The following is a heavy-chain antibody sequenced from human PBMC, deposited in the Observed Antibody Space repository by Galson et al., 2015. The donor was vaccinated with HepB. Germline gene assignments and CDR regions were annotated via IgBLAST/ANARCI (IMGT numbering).Heavy chain of an antibody. J-gene: IGHJ4*02. CDR2: ISSNGGST. CDR3: VKLGAYSSGWYALIY. D-gene: IGHD6-19*01. V-gene: IGHV3-64D*06. Sequence: SLRLSCAASGFTFSSYAMHWVRQAPGKGLEYVSAISSNGGSTYYADSVKGRFTISRDNSKNGLYLQMSSLRAEDTAVYYCVKLGAYSSGWYALIYWGQG. CDR1: GFTFSSYA.